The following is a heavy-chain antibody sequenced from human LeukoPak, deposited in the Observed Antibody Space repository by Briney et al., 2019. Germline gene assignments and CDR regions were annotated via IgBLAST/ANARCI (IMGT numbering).Heavy chain of an antibody. CDR3: ARKTDNTHCSVSSCYSVDAFDI. CDR1: GGSISSGDYY. V-gene: IGHV4-30-4*01. Sequence: SQTLSLTCTVSGGSISSGDYYWSSIRQPPGKGLEWIGYIYYSGSTYYNPSLKSRVTISVDTSKNQFSLKLSSVTAADTAVYYCARKTDNTHCSVSSCYSVDAFDIWGQGTMVTVSS. D-gene: IGHD2-15*01. J-gene: IGHJ3*02. CDR2: IYYSGST.